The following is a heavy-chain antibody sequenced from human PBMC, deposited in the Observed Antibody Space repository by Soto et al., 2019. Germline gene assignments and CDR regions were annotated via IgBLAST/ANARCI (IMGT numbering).Heavy chain of an antibody. V-gene: IGHV1-2*02. CDR3: AREGGGIAAAGAGDDSFDI. Sequence: ASVKVSCKASGYTLRNYYLQWVRQAPGQGLEWMGWINPNSGDTNYAQKFQGRVTLTRDTSINTAYMGLTSLKLDATAVYYCAREGGGIAAAGAGDDSFDIWGQGTMVTV. CDR2: INPNSGDT. D-gene: IGHD6-13*01. J-gene: IGHJ3*02. CDR1: GYTLRNYY.